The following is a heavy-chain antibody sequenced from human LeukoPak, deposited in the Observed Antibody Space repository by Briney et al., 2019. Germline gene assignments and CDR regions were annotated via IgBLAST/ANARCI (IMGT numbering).Heavy chain of an antibody. J-gene: IGHJ4*02. CDR2: IYSSGST. V-gene: IGHV4-4*07. CDR1: GGSISSYY. Sequence: SETLSLTCTVSGGSISSYYWTWIRQPAGKGLEWIGRIYSSGSTNYNPSLKSRVTMSIDTSKNQFSLKLNSVTAADTAVFYCARDNDLRYYGSGSYFDYWGQGTLVTVSS. D-gene: IGHD3-10*01. CDR3: ARDNDLRYYGSGSYFDY.